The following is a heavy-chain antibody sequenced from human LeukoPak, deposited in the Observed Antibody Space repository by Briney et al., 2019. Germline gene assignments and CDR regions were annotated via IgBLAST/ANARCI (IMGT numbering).Heavy chain of an antibody. J-gene: IGHJ3*02. Sequence: ASVKVSCKASGCTFTSYGISWVRQAPGQGLEWMGWISAYNGNTNYAQKLQGRVTMTTDTSTSTAYMELRSLRSDDTAVYYCARDIVVVVAATPFGMEAFDIWGQGTMVTVSS. CDR1: GCTFTSYG. V-gene: IGHV1-18*01. CDR3: ARDIVVVVAATPFGMEAFDI. D-gene: IGHD2-15*01. CDR2: ISAYNGNT.